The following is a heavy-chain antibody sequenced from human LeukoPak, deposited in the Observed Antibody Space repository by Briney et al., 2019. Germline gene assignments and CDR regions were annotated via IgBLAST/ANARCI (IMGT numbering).Heavy chain of an antibody. D-gene: IGHD1-26*01. CDR1: GFTFSSYG. Sequence: PGGSLRLSCAASGFTFSSYGMHWVRQAPGKGLEWVAVISYDGSNKYYADSVKGRFTISRDNSKNTLYLQMSSLRAEDTAAYYCAKGVGATTDYFYYGMDVWGQGTTVTVSS. J-gene: IGHJ6*02. CDR3: AKGVGATTDYFYYGMDV. V-gene: IGHV3-30*18. CDR2: ISYDGSNK.